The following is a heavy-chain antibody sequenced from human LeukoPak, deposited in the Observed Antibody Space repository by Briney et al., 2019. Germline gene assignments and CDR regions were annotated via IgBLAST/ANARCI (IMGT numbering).Heavy chain of an antibody. CDR1: GGSISSSSSY. V-gene: IGHV4-39*01. J-gene: IGHJ4*02. D-gene: IGHD7-27*01. CDR3: ARQARLGNDY. Sequence: SETLSLTCTVSGGSISSSSSYWGWIRQAPGKGLEWIGSIYYSGRTYYNPSLKSRLTISVDTSRNQFSLKLSSVTAADTAVYYCARQARLGNDYWGQGTLVTVSS. CDR2: IYYSGRT.